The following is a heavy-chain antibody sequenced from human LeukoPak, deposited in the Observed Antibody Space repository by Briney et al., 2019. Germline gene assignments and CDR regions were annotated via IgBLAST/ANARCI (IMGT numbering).Heavy chain of an antibody. CDR3: ARDYDSSGYGSYFDY. J-gene: IGHJ4*02. V-gene: IGHV1-69*01. CDR2: IIPIFGTA. Sequence: SVKVSCKASGGTFSSYAISWVRQAPGQGLEWMGGIIPIFGTANYAQKFQGRVTITADESTSTAYKELSSLRSEDTAVYYCARDYDSSGYGSYFDYWGQGTLVTVSS. D-gene: IGHD3-22*01. CDR1: GGTFSSYA.